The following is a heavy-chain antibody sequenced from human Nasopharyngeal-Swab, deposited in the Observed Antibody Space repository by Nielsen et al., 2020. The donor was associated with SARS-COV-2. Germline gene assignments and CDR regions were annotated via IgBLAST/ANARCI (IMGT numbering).Heavy chain of an antibody. Sequence: ASAKLSCKASGYTFTRYYIHWVRQAPGQGLEWTGIINPGRGSARYSQNCQGRVTMTRDTSTSTVYMELSSLRSEDTAVYYCARGGDPREVVAATDCFDPWGQGTLVTVSS. D-gene: IGHD2-15*01. J-gene: IGHJ5*02. CDR1: GYTFTRYY. CDR3: ARGGDPREVVAATDCFDP. CDR2: INPGRGSA. V-gene: IGHV1-46*01.